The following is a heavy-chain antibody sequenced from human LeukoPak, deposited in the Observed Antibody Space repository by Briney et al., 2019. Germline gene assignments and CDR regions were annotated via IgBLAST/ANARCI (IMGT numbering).Heavy chain of an antibody. Sequence: SETLSLTCTVSGGSISSYYWSWIRQPPGKGLEWIGYIYYSGSTNYNPSLKSRVTISVDTSKNQFSLKLSSVTAADTAVYYCARHWRFGESPIGYYYGMDVWGQGTTVTVSS. CDR1: GGSISSYY. CDR3: ARHWRFGESPIGYYYGMDV. D-gene: IGHD3-10*01. J-gene: IGHJ6*02. CDR2: IYYSGST. V-gene: IGHV4-59*08.